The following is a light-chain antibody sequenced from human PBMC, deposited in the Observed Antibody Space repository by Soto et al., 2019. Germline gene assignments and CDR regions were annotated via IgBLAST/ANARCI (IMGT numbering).Light chain of an antibody. CDR2: DAS. J-gene: IGKJ1*01. Sequence: IQMTPSPSTLSASVGDKVTITCRASQSISSWLAWYQQKPGKAPKLLIYDASSLESGVPSRFSGSGSGTEFTLTISSLQPDDFATYYCQQYTSYLWTFGQGTKVDIK. V-gene: IGKV1-5*01. CDR1: QSISSW. CDR3: QQYTSYLWT.